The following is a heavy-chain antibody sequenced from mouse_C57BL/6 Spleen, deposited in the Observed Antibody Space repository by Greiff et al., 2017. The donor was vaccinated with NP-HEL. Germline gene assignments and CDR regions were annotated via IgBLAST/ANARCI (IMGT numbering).Heavy chain of an antibody. CDR2: ISSGNSTI. CDR3: ARGGSSYVNYYAMDY. CDR1: GFTFSDYG. Sequence: VQLKESGGGLVKPGGSLKLSCAASGFTFSDYGMHWVRQAPEKGLEWVAYISSGNSTIYYADTVKGRFTISRDNAKNTLFLQMTSLRSEDTAMYYCARGGSSYVNYYAMDYWGQGTSVTVSS. J-gene: IGHJ4*01. V-gene: IGHV5-17*01. D-gene: IGHD1-1*01.